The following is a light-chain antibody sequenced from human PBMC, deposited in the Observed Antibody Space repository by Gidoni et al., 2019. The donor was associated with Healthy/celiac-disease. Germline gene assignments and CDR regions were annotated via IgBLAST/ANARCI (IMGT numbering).Light chain of an antibody. Sequence: ILLPQSPATLSLSPGERATLSGRASQSVSSYLAWYQQKPGQAPRLLIYDASNRATGIPARFSGSGSGTDFTLTISSLEPEDFAVYYCQQRSNWPPLTFXGXTKVEIK. CDR2: DAS. CDR3: QQRSNWPPLT. J-gene: IGKJ4*01. V-gene: IGKV3-11*01. CDR1: QSVSSY.